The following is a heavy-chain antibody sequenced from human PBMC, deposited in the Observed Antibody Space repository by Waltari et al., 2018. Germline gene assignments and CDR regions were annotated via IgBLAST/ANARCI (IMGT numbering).Heavy chain of an antibody. V-gene: IGHV4-34*01. D-gene: IGHD3-22*01. Sequence: QVQLQQWGAGLLKPSETLSLTCAVYGGSFSGYYWSWIRQPPGKGLQWIGEINHSGTTNYNPALKSRVTMSVDTSKNQFSLRLTSVTAADTAVYYCARGPIRYFDSSGYYYAGGSSSALDIWGQGTMVTVSS. CDR2: INHSGTT. CDR1: GGSFSGYY. J-gene: IGHJ3*02. CDR3: ARGPIRYFDSSGYYYAGGSSSALDI.